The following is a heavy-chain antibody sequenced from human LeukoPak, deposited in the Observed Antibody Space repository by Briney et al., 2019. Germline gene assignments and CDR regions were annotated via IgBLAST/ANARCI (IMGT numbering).Heavy chain of an antibody. D-gene: IGHD3-22*01. CDR3: ASSRYYYDSSGILFDY. V-gene: IGHV4-59*01. CDR1: GGSISSYY. CDR2: IYYSGST. J-gene: IGHJ4*02. Sequence: PSETLFLTCTVSGGSISSYYWSWIRQPPGKGLEWIGYIYYSGSTNYNPSLKSRVTISVDTSKNQFSLKLSSVTAADTAVYYCASSRYYYDSSGILFDYWGQGTLVTVSS.